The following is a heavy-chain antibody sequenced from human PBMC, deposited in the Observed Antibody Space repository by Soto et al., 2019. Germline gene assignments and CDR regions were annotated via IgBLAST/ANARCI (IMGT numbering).Heavy chain of an antibody. J-gene: IGHJ4*02. CDR1: GSTFTTYG. Sequence: PGGSLRLSCAASGSTFTTYGMSWVRQAPGRGLEWVSGISGSGDSTYYADSVKGRFTISRDTSKNTVYLQMSSLRAADTAVYYCAKNHWIMATTYFDCWGQGTLVTVSS. CDR3: AKNHWIMATTYFDC. V-gene: IGHV3-23*01. CDR2: ISGSGDST. D-gene: IGHD5-12*01.